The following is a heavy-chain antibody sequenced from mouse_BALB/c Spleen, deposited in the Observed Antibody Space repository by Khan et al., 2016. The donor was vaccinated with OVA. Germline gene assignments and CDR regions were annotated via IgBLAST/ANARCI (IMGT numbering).Heavy chain of an antibody. CDR3: ARRGGKYYAMDY. Sequence: EVELVESGGGLVQPGGSRKLSCAASGFTFSSFGMHWVRQAPEKGLEWVAYISSGSSTIYYADTVKGRFTISRDNPKNTLFLQMTSLRSEDTAMDYCARRGGKYYAMDYWGQGTSVTVSS. CDR2: ISSGSSTI. V-gene: IGHV5-17*02. J-gene: IGHJ4*01. CDR1: GFTFSSFG.